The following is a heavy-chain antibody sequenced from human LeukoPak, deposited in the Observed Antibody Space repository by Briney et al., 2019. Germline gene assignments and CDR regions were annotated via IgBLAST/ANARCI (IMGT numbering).Heavy chain of an antibody. CDR2: IKSKTDGGTT. J-gene: IGHJ4*02. CDR3: TTETSSGWEERLDY. CDR1: GFTFSNAW. D-gene: IGHD6-19*01. V-gene: IGHV3-15*01. Sequence: PGGSLRLSCAASGFTFSNAWMSWVRQAPGKGLEWVGRIKSKTDGGTTDHAAPVKGRFTISRDDSKNTLYLQMNSLKTEDTAVYYCTTETSSGWEERLDYWGQGTLVTVSS.